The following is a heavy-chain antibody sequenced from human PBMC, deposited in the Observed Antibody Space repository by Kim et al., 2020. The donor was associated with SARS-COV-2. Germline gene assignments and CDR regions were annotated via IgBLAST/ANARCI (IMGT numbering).Heavy chain of an antibody. J-gene: IGHJ2*01. Sequence: KGRFTISRDNSKNTLYLQRNSLRAEDTAVYYCAKGGDLIWPLAAGWYFALWGRGTLVTVSS. V-gene: IGHV3-23*01. CDR3: AKGGDLIWPLAAGWYFAL. D-gene: IGHD6-25*01.